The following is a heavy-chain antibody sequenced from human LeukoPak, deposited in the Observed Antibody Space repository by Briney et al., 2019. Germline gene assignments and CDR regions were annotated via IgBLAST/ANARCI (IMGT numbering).Heavy chain of an antibody. Sequence: PGGSLRLSCAASGFTFSSYSMNWVRQAPGKGLEWVSSISSSSSYIYYADSVKGRFTFSRDNAKNSLYLQMNSLRAEDTAVYYCARENYDILTGPLDYWGQGTLVTVSS. J-gene: IGHJ4*02. CDR1: GFTFSSYS. V-gene: IGHV3-21*01. D-gene: IGHD3-9*01. CDR2: ISSSSSYI. CDR3: ARENYDILTGPLDY.